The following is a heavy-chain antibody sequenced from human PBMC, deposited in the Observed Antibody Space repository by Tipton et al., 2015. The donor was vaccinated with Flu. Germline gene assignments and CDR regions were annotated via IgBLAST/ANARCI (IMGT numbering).Heavy chain of an antibody. Sequence: VQLVQSGAEVKKPGASVKVSCKASGYTFTSYYMHWVRQAPGQGLEWMGIINPSGGSTSYAQKFQGRVTMTRDTSTSTVYMELSSLRSEDTAVYYCARVTMVRGVMRFWAFDIWGQGTMVTVSS. J-gene: IGHJ3*02. V-gene: IGHV1-46*01. CDR1: GYTFTSYY. CDR3: ARVTMVRGVMRFWAFDI. D-gene: IGHD3-10*01. CDR2: INPSGGST.